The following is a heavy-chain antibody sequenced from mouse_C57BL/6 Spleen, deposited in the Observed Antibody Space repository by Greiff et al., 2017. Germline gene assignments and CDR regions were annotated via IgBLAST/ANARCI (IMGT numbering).Heavy chain of an antibody. CDR1: GYTFTDYY. CDR3: ARQPYYYGSSLYAMDY. J-gene: IGHJ4*01. CDR2: INPYNGGT. V-gene: IGHV1-19*01. D-gene: IGHD1-1*01. Sequence: EVQLQESGPVLVKPGASVKMSCKASGYTFTDYYMNWVKQSHGKSLEWIGVINPYNGGTSYNQTFKGKATLTVDKSSSTAYMELNSLTSEDSAVYYCARQPYYYGSSLYAMDYWGQGTSVTVSS.